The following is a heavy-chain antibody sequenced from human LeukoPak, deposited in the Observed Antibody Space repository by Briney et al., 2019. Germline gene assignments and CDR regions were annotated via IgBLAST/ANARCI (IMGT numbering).Heavy chain of an antibody. CDR1: GGSISSYC. D-gene: IGHD6-6*01. CDR3: ARVDPDSSSTLEVFDY. V-gene: IGHV4-59*01. J-gene: IGHJ4*02. CDR2: IYYSGST. Sequence: ASETLSLTCTVSGGSISSYCWSWIRQPPGKGLEWIGYIYYSGSTNYNPSLESRVTISVDTSKNQFSLKLSSVTAADTAVYYCARVDPDSSSTLEVFDYWGQGTLVTVSS.